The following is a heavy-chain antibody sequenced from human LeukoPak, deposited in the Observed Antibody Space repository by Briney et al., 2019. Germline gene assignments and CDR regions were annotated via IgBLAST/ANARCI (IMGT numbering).Heavy chain of an antibody. D-gene: IGHD3-22*01. J-gene: IGHJ4*02. Sequence: GGSLRLSCAASGFTFTDYWMSWVRRAPEKGLEWVANIKRDGSEKYYADSVKGRFIISRDNVKRSLSLQMNSLRAEDTAVYYCARGGKFYYDSSGYPGDYWGQGILVTVSS. CDR1: GFTFTDYW. CDR2: IKRDGSEK. V-gene: IGHV3-7*01. CDR3: ARGGKFYYDSSGYPGDY.